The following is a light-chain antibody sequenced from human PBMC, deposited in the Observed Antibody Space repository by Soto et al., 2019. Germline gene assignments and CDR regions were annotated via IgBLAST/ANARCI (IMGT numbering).Light chain of an antibody. CDR1: QSIRTS. J-gene: IGKJ5*01. V-gene: IGKV3-11*01. Sequence: EVVLTQSPATLSVSPGARATLSCRASQSIRTSLAWYQQKPGQAPRLVIFDASNRANGVPARFGGSGSGTDFTLTINSLEPEDFAVYYCQQRNVWPPITFGQGTRLEIK. CDR3: QQRNVWPPIT. CDR2: DAS.